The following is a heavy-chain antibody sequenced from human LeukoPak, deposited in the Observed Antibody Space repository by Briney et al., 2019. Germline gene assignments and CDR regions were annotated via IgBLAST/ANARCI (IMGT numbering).Heavy chain of an antibody. CDR1: GYRFTSYW. D-gene: IGHD2-21*01. Sequence: RGESLKISCKGSGYRFTSYWIGWVRQMPGKGLEWRGIINSGDSHTKYSPALQGHVTISADKSISTAYLHWSALKASYTAMYYCATTKPCCGCECSDAFDIWGQGTMVTVSS. J-gene: IGHJ3*02. CDR2: INSGDSHT. CDR3: ATTKPCCGCECSDAFDI. V-gene: IGHV5-51*01.